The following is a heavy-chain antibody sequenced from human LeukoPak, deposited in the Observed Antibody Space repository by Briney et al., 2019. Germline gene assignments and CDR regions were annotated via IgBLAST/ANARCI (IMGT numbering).Heavy chain of an antibody. CDR3: ARDLPVKVLLPGVVQTQYFQH. D-gene: IGHD2/OR15-2a*01. Sequence: WASVKVSCKASGGTFSSYAISWVRQAPGQGLEWMGGIIPIFGTANYAQKFQGRVTITADESTSTAYMELSSLRSEDTAVYYFARDLPVKVLLPGVVQTQYFQHWGQGTLVTVSS. CDR2: IIPIFGTA. CDR1: GGTFSSYA. V-gene: IGHV1-69*13. J-gene: IGHJ1*01.